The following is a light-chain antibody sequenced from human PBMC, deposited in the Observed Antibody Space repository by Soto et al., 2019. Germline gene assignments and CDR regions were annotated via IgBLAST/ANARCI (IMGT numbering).Light chain of an antibody. CDR2: EAA. CDR3: CSFAGTSYV. J-gene: IGLJ1*01. CDR1: SSDVGTYNL. V-gene: IGLV2-23*01. Sequence: QSVVAQPAAVSLSPGQSITLSCTGTSSDVGTYNLVSWYQQHPGKAPKLMIYEAAKRPSGVSNRFSGSRSANTASLTISGLQAEDEADYYCCSFAGTSYVFGTGPKVTAL.